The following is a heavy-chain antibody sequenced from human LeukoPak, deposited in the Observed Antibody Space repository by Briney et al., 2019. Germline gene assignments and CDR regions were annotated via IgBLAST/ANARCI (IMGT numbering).Heavy chain of an antibody. CDR3: AKDDASGSYSHY. V-gene: IGHV3-23*01. D-gene: IGHD1-26*01. CDR2: VGASGGGDT. CDR1: GFTFGSYA. Sequence: PGGSLRLSCAAAGFTFGSYAMTWVRRSPGKGLEWVSTVGASGGGDTYYADSVEGRFTISRDNSKNTLYLQLKSLRAEDTAVYYCAKDDASGSYSHYWGQGTLVSVSS. J-gene: IGHJ4*02.